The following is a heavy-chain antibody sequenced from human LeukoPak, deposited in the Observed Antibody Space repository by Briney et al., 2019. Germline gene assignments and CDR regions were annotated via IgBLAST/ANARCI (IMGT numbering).Heavy chain of an antibody. Sequence: GESLKISCKGSGYRFTSYWIGWVRQMPGKGLEWMGIIYPGDSDTRYSPSFQVQVTISADKSISTAYLQWSSLKASDTAMYYCARLTYYYGSGSLDYFDYWGQGTLVTVSS. V-gene: IGHV5-51*01. D-gene: IGHD3-10*01. CDR2: IYPGDSDT. CDR1: GYRFTSYW. CDR3: ARLTYYYGSGSLDYFDY. J-gene: IGHJ4*02.